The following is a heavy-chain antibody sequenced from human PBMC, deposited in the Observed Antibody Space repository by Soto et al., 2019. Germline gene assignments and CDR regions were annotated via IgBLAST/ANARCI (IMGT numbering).Heavy chain of an antibody. D-gene: IGHD2-2*01. CDR2: IYHSGST. CDR3: ARDVNFYGTSRHYYGIDC. CDR1: ADSLNNPY. Sequence: SETMSLTWTVYADSLNNPYWSWIRQPPGKGMEWIGYIYHSGSTDYNTSLKSRVTISGDPAQTQFSLRLSSEDVAEPAGSSCARDVNFYGTSRHYYGIDCWGRGTTVTVSS. V-gene: IGHV4-59*11. J-gene: IGHJ6*02.